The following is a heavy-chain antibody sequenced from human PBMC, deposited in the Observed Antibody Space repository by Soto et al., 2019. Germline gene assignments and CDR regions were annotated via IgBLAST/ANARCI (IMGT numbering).Heavy chain of an antibody. J-gene: IGHJ6*02. CDR3: ARTRGGYCSSTSCSSGLDYYYYGMDV. D-gene: IGHD2-2*01. CDR2: IIPIFGTA. Sequence: ASVKISYKASGGTFSSYAISWVRQAPGQGLEWMGGIIPIFGTANYAQKFQGRVTITADESTSTAYMELSSLRSEDTAVYYCARTRGGYCSSTSCSSGLDYYYYGMDVWGQWTTGTVS. CDR1: GGTFSSYA. V-gene: IGHV1-69*13.